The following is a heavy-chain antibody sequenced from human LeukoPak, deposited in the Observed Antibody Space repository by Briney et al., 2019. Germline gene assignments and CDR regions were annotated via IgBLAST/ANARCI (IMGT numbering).Heavy chain of an antibody. D-gene: IGHD6-13*01. CDR1: GGTFSSYT. J-gene: IGHJ6*02. V-gene: IGHV1-69*04. CDR3: ARDRGIAAAGYYGMDV. CDR2: IIPILGIA. Sequence: GASVKVSCKASGGTFSSYTISWVRQAPGQGLEWMGRIIPILGIANYAQKFQGRVTITADKSTSTAYMELSSLRSEDTAVYYCARDRGIAAAGYYGMDVWGQGTLVTVSS.